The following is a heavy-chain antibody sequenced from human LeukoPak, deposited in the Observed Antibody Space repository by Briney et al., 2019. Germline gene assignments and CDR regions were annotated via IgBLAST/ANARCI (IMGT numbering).Heavy chain of an antibody. CDR2: IYHSGST. D-gene: IGHD2-15*01. V-gene: IGHV4-4*02. Sequence: SETLSLTCVVSGGSISSNNRWSWIRQPPEKGLEWIGEIYHSGSTNYSPSLKRRVTISVDKSISTGFLQWGDLQASDTATYYCARHVGEGYCSGGNCYFWGNGMDVWGQGTTVTVSS. CDR1: GGSISSNNR. CDR3: ARHVGEGYCSGGNCYFWGNGMDV. J-gene: IGHJ6*02.